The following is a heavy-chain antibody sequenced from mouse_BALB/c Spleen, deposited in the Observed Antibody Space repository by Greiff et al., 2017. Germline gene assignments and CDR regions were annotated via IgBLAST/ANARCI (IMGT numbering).Heavy chain of an antibody. J-gene: IGHJ4*01. V-gene: IGHV1-31*01. CDR1: GYSFTGYY. Sequence: EVKLQESGPELVKPGASVKISCKASGYSFTGYYMHWVKQSHVKSLEWIGRINPYNGATSYNQNFKDKASLTVDKSSSTAYMELHSLTSEDSAVYYCARSDYDRRLTAMDYWGQGTSVTVSS. CDR2: INPYNGAT. D-gene: IGHD2-4*01. CDR3: ARSDYDRRLTAMDY.